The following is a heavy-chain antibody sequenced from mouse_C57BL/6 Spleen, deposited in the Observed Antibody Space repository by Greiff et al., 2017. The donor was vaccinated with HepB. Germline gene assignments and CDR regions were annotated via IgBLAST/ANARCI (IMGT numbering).Heavy chain of an antibody. CDR1: GFNIKDDY. D-gene: IGHD2-5*01. CDR3: TRGIYSNYGAMDY. J-gene: IGHJ4*01. V-gene: IGHV14-4*01. Sequence: EVKLVESGAELVRPGASVKLSCTASGFNIKDDYMHWVKQRPEQGLEWIGWIDPENGDTEYASKFQGKATITADTSSNTAYLQLSSLTSEDTAVYYCTRGIYSNYGAMDYWGQGTSVTVSS. CDR2: IDPENGDT.